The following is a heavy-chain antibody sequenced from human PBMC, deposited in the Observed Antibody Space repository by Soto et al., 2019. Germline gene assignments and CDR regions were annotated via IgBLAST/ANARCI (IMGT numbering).Heavy chain of an antibody. J-gene: IGHJ4*02. Sequence: PGGPLRLPCAASGFPFSSYAMSWVRQAPGKGLEWASAISGSGGSTYYADSVKGRSTIPRDNAKNTLNLQMTNLRAKDTAGNKCANINEYGDFVDYWGKGTLVTFSS. V-gene: IGHV3-23*01. CDR2: ISGSGGST. CDR1: GFPFSSYA. D-gene: IGHD4-17*01. CDR3: ANINEYGDFVDY.